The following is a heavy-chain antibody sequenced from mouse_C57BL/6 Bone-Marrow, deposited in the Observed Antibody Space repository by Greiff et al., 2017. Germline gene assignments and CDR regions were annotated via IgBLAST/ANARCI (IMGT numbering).Heavy chain of an antibody. J-gene: IGHJ3*01. D-gene: IGHD1-3*01. CDR3: ARYNFAY. CDR2: INPSSGYT. V-gene: IGHV1-7*01. CDR1: GYTFTSYW. Sequence: QVQLQQSGAELAKPGASVKLSCKASGYTFTSYWMHWVKQRPGQGLEWIGYINPSSGYTKYNQKFKGKATLTADTSSSTAYMQLSSRTYEDSADYCCARYNFAYWGQGTLVTVSA.